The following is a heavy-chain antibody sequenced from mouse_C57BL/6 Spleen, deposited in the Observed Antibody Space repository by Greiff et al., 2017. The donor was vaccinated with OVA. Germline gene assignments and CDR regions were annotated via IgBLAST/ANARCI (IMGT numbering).Heavy chain of an antibody. CDR2: ISNGGGST. V-gene: IGHV5-12*01. J-gene: IGHJ4*01. CDR3: ARDGYLYAMDY. CDR1: GFTFSDYY. Sequence: EVKVEESGGGLVQPGGSLKLSCAASGFTFSDYYMYWVRQTPEKRLEWVAYISNGGGSTYYPDTVKGRFTISRDNAKNTLYLQMSRLKSEDTAMYYCARDGYLYAMDYWGQGTSVTVSS. D-gene: IGHD2-3*01.